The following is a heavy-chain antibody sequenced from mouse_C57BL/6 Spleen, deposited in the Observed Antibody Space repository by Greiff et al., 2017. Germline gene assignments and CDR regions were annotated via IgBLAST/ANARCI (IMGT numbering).Heavy chain of an antibody. CDR2: INPSTGGT. D-gene: IGHD1-1*01. J-gene: IGHJ3*01. V-gene: IGHV1-42*01. CDR3: ARSYYGSETWFAY. CDR1: GYSFTGYY. Sequence: EVKLVESGPELVKPGASVKISCKASGYSFTGYYMNWVKQSPEKSLEWIGEINPSTGGTTYNQKFKAKATLTVDKSSSTAYMQLKSLTSEDSAVYYCARSYYGSETWFAYWGQGTLVTVSA.